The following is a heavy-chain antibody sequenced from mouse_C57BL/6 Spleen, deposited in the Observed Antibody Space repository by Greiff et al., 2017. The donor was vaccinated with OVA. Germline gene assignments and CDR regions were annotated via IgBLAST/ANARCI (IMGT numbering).Heavy chain of an antibody. J-gene: IGHJ2*01. Sequence: EVKLMESGGGLVQPGGSLKLSCAASGFTFSDYYMYWVRQTPEKRLEWVAYISNGGGSTYYPDTVKGRFTISRDNAKNTRYLQRSRLKSEDTAMYSCARLGSLYYFGYWGQGTTLTVSS. CDR1: GFTFSDYY. CDR3: ARLGSLYYFGY. V-gene: IGHV5-12*01. CDR2: ISNGGGST.